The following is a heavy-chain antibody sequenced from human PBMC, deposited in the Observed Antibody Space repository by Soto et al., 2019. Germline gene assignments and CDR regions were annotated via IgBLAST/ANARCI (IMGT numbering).Heavy chain of an antibody. V-gene: IGHV3-30*18. CDR2: ISDDGRNT. CDR3: AKDPRGNGDVTHYYNGMDV. CDR1: GFRFSSYD. J-gene: IGHJ6*02. D-gene: IGHD4-17*01. Sequence: PGGSLRLSCEVSGFRFSSYDVHWVRQAPGKGLEWVALISDDGRNTFYPDSVKGRFSISRDNSKNTVYLQMNSLRAEDTAVYYCAKDPRGNGDVTHYYNGMDVWGQGTTVTVSS.